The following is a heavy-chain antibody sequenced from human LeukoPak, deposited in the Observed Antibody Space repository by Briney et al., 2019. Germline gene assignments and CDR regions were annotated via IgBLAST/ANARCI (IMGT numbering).Heavy chain of an antibody. CDR1: GFTFSSYG. V-gene: IGHV3-23*01. Sequence: PGGSLRLSCAASGFTFSSYGMSWVRQAPGKGLEWVSAISGCGGSTYSADSVKGRFTISRDYSHHSTYLPMNSLRGAPPTGQCCSRAIAAAGTRIEEAPYWGQGTLVTVSS. J-gene: IGHJ4*02. D-gene: IGHD6-13*01. CDR3: SRAIAAAGTRIEEAPY. CDR2: ISGCGGST.